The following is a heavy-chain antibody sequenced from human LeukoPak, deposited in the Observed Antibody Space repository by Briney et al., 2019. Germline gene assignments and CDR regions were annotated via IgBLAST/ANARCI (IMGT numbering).Heavy chain of an antibody. CDR1: GFTFSSYW. J-gene: IGHJ3*02. CDR3: AKVSLRNGAFDI. CDR2: INSDGSST. D-gene: IGHD2-8*01. V-gene: IGHV3-74*01. Sequence: PGGSLRLSCAASGFTFSSYWMHWVRQAPGKGLVWVSRINSDGSSTSYADSVKGRFTISRDNAKNSLYLQMNSLRAEDTALYYCAKVSLRNGAFDIWGQGTMVTVSS.